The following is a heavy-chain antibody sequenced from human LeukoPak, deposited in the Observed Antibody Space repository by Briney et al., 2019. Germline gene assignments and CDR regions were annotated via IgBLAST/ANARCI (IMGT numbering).Heavy chain of an antibody. CDR1: GGSISRYY. V-gene: IGHV4-4*07. Sequence: SETLSLTCTVSGGSISRYYWNWIRQPAGKGLEWIGRIYKSGSTTYNPSLKRRLNMSVATSKNQFSLKLSSVTAADTAVYYCAGEDYYGSGTYPKNFDYWGQGTLVTVSS. CDR3: AGEDYYGSGTYPKNFDY. J-gene: IGHJ4*02. CDR2: IYKSGST. D-gene: IGHD3-10*01.